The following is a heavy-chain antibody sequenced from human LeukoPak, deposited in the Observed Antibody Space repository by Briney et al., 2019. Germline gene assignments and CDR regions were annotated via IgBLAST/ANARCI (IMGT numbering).Heavy chain of an antibody. CDR2: IYYSGST. D-gene: IGHD4-17*01. CDR1: GGSISSSNW. CDR3: ARAKLGDYDAFDI. V-gene: IGHV4-4*02. Sequence: SGTLSLTCAVSGGSISSSNWWSWVRQPPGKGLEWIGSIYYSGSTYYNPSLKSRVTISVDTSKNQFSLKLSSVTAADTAVYYCARAKLGDYDAFDIWGQGTMVTVSS. J-gene: IGHJ3*02.